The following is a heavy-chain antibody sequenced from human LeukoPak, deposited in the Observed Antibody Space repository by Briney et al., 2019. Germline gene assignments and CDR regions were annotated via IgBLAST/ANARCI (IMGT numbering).Heavy chain of an antibody. Sequence: SETLSLTCTVSGGSISSSSSYWGWIRQPPGEGLEWIGYIYYSGSTNYNPSLKSRVTISVDTSKNQFSLKLSSVTAADTAVYYCARVSTWIQLWSYLGAFDIWGQGTMVTVSS. V-gene: IGHV4-61*05. CDR2: IYYSGST. CDR3: ARVSTWIQLWSYLGAFDI. CDR1: GGSISSSSSY. D-gene: IGHD5-18*01. J-gene: IGHJ3*02.